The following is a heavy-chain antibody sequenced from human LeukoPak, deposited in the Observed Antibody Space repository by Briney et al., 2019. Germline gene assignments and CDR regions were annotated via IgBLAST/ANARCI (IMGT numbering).Heavy chain of an antibody. Sequence: GWSLRLSCAASGFIFSASTIHWVRQASGKGLDWGSVIVGSGGTTYYADSVKGRFTISRDNSKNTVYLQMNSLRAEDTAVYYCAKTLLTDFRGITSSYRSDWGQGTLVTVSS. J-gene: IGHJ4*02. CDR2: IVGSGGTT. CDR1: GFIFSAST. CDR3: AKTLLTDFRGITSSYRSD. D-gene: IGHD3-10*01. V-gene: IGHV3-23*01.